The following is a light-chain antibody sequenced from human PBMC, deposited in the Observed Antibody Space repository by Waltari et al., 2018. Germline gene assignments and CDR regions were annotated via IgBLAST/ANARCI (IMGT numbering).Light chain of an antibody. CDR1: SSDVGGYHS. CDR2: EVT. J-gene: IGLJ3*02. V-gene: IGLV2-8*01. CDR3: SSYADSDNLV. Sequence: HSALTQPPSASGSPGQSVTISCTGTSSDVGGYHSVSWYQQHPGKAPKLMIYEVTKRSSGVPDRFSGSKSGNTASLTVSGLQADDEADYYCSSYADSDNLVFGGGTKLTVL.